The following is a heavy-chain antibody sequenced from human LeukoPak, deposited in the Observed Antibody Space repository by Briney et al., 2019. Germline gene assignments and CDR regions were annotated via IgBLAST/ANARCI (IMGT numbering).Heavy chain of an antibody. CDR1: GFTFSSYS. Sequence: GGSLRLSCAASGFTFSSYSMNWVRQAPGKGLEWVSSISSSSSYIYYADSVKGRFTISRDNAKNSLYLQMNSLRAEDTAVYYCARRIKDTGVGAWAFDIWGQGTMVTVSS. CDR2: ISSSSSYI. V-gene: IGHV3-21*01. J-gene: IGHJ3*02. D-gene: IGHD4-23*01. CDR3: ARRIKDTGVGAWAFDI.